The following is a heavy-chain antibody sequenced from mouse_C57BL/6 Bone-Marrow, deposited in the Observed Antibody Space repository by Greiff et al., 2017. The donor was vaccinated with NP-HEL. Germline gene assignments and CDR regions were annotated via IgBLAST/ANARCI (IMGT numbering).Heavy chain of an antibody. CDR1: GFPFSDSW. CDR3: SYDAMDY. CDR2: IRNKANNHAT. J-gene: IGHJ4*01. V-gene: IGHV6-6*01. Sequence: EVKLVESGGGLVQPGGSMKLSCAASGFPFSDSWMDWVRQSPEKGLEWVAEIRNKANNHATYYAESVKGRFTISRDDYKSSVYLQMISLRAEDTGIYYCSYDAMDYWGQGTSVTVSS.